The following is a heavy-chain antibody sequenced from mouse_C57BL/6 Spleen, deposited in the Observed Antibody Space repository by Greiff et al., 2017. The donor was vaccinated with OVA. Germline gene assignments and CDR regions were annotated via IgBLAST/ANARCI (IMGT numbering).Heavy chain of an antibody. Sequence: QVQLQQPGAELVKPGASVKLSCKASGYTFTSYWMHWVKQRPGQGLEWIGMIHPNSGSTNYNEKFKSKATLTVDKSYSTAYMQLSSLTSEDSAVXYCASYPHEAMDYWGQGTSVTVSS. CDR2: IHPNSGST. V-gene: IGHV1-64*01. CDR1: GYTFTSYW. D-gene: IGHD5-5*01. J-gene: IGHJ4*01. CDR3: ASYPHEAMDY.